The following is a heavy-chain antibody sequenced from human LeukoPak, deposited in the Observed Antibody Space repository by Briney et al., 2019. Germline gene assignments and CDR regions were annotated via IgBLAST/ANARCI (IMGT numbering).Heavy chain of an antibody. V-gene: IGHV4-59*01. CDR1: GDSIRDYY. J-gene: IGHJ6*02. CDR3: VRDPRSAAGTSQMRWDV. Sequence: SETLSLTCTVSGDSIRDYYWTWIRQSPGKGLEWIGNVYYSGSTNYNPSLTSRVTISIDTSKTQFSLKLSSVTAADTAVYYCVRDPRSAAGTSQMRWDVWGQGTTVTVSS. CDR2: VYYSGST. D-gene: IGHD6-13*01.